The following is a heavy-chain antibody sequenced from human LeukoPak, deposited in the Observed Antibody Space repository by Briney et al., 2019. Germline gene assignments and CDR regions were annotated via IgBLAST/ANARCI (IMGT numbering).Heavy chain of an antibody. CDR3: ARGPLRRTYDRDNWFDP. CDR1: GGSISSGGYY. J-gene: IGHJ5*02. CDR2: IYYSGST. V-gene: IGHV4-61*10. Sequence: NPSETLSLTCTVSGGSISSGGYYWSWIRQPAGKGLEWIGYIYYSGSTNYNPSLKSRVTISVKTSKNQFSLKLSSVTAADTAVYYCARGPLRRTYDRDNWFDPWGQGTLVTVSS. D-gene: IGHD3-10*02.